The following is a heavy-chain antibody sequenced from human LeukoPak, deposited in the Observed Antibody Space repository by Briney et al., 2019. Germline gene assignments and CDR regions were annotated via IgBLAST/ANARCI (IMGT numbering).Heavy chain of an antibody. CDR2: IKQDGSDR. V-gene: IGHV3-7*03. CDR1: GFTFRNYW. CDR3: VRNLAVAGTCFDS. Sequence: GSLRLSCAASGFTFRNYWMSWVRQAPGTGLEWVANIKQDGSDRNYVTSVRGRFTISGDNAESSLYLQMNSLRVEDTAVYYCVRNLAVAGTCFDSWGQGTLVTVSS. D-gene: IGHD6-19*01. J-gene: IGHJ4*02.